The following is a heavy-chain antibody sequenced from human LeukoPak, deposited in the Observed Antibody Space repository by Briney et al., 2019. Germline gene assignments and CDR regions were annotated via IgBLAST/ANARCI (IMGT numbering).Heavy chain of an antibody. Sequence: GASVKVSCKASGYTFTSYDINWVRQATGQGLEWMGWMNPNSGNTGYAQKFQGRVTMTRNTSISTAYMEPSSLRSEDTAVYYCARVTASPYCSSTSCYEYYYGMDVWGQGTTVTVSS. CDR3: ARVTASPYCSSTSCYEYYYGMDV. V-gene: IGHV1-8*01. CDR1: GYTFTSYD. J-gene: IGHJ6*02. D-gene: IGHD2-2*01. CDR2: MNPNSGNT.